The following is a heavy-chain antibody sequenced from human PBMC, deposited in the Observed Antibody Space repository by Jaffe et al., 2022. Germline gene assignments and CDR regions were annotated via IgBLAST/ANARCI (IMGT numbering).Heavy chain of an antibody. V-gene: IGHV3-7*05. CDR1: GFTLSTYW. Sequence: EVQMVESGGGLVQPGGSLRLSCAASGFTLSTYWMTWVRQAPGKGLEWVASIKQDGSEKYYVDSVKGRFSISRDNAKNSLYLQMNSLRAEDTAVYYCARERFCSSSTCYVGDPFHIRGQGTMVIVAS. D-gene: IGHD2-2*01. CDR2: IKQDGSEK. J-gene: IGHJ3*02. CDR3: ARERFCSSSTCYVGDPFHI.